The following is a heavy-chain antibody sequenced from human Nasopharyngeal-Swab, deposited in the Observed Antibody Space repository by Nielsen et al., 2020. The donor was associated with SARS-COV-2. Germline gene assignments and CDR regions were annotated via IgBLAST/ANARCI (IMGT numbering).Heavy chain of an antibody. D-gene: IGHD2-21*02. V-gene: IGHV1-18*01. CDR1: GYTFTSYG. J-gene: IGHJ6*02. CDR2: ISAYNGNT. CDR3: ARGAIGRDRRSYYYYGMDV. Sequence: ASVKVSCKASGYTFTSYGISWVRQAPGQRLEWMGWISAYNGNTNYAQKLQGRVTMTTDTSTSTAYMELRSLRSDDTAVYYCARGAIGRDRRSYYYYGMDVWGQGTTVTVSS.